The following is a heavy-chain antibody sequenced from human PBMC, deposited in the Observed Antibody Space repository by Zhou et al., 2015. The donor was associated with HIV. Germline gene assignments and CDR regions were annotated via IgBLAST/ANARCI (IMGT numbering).Heavy chain of an antibody. D-gene: IGHD2-15*01. V-gene: IGHV1-69*12. J-gene: IGHJ6*02. CDR1: GGTFSSYA. CDR3: ARSPREVVVVAATAYYGMDV. CDR2: IIPIFGTA. Sequence: QVQLVQSGAEVKKPGSSVKVSCKASGGTFSSYAISWVRQAPGQGLEWMGGIIPIFGTANYAQKFQGRVTITADESTSTAYMELSSLRSEDTAVYYCARSPREVVVVAATAYYGMDVWGQGTTVTVSS.